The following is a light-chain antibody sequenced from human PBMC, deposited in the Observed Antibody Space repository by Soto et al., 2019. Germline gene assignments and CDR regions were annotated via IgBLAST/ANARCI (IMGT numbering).Light chain of an antibody. CDR3: LRYNTGPRT. CDR2: AAS. Sequence: DIQMTQSPSSLSASVGDRVTITCRASQGIGNYLAWYQQKPGTVPKLLIYAASGLQSGVPSRFSGSGSGTDFTLTISSLQPEDVAIYYCLRYNTGPRTFGQGTKVEIK. CDR1: QGIGNY. V-gene: IGKV1-27*01. J-gene: IGKJ1*01.